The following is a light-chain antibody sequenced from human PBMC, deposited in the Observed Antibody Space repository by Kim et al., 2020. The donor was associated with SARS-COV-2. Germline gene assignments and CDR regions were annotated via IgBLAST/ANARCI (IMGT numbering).Light chain of an antibody. CDR1: SSDVGFYNY. Sequence: QSALTQPPSASGSPGQSVTISCTGTSSDVGFYNYVSWYQQPPGKAPKLMIYEVSKRPSGVPDRFSGSKSGNTASLTVSGLQAEDEADYYCSSYVVSNNVVFGGGTKVTVL. CDR3: SSYVVSNNVV. J-gene: IGLJ2*01. V-gene: IGLV2-8*01. CDR2: EVS.